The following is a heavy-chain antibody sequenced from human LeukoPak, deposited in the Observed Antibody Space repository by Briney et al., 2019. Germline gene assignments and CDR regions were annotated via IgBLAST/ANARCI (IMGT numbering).Heavy chain of an antibody. CDR2: ISSSSSYI. J-gene: IGHJ3*02. D-gene: IGHD2-21*02. CDR1: GFTFSSYS. CDR3: ARDTNHIVVVTAIPDAFDI. Sequence: PGRSLRLSCAASGFTFSSYSMNWVRQAPGKGLEWVSSISSSSSYIYYADSVKGRFTISRDNAKNSLYLQMNSLRAEDTAVYYCARDTNHIVVVTAIPDAFDIWGQGTMVTVSS. V-gene: IGHV3-21*01.